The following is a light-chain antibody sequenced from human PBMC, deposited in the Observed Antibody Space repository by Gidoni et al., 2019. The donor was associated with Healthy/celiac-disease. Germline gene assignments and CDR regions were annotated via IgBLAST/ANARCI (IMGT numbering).Light chain of an antibody. CDR2: KAS. CDR3: QQYNSYPLT. V-gene: IGKV1-5*03. Sequence: DIQLTQSPSTLSASVGDRVTITSRASQSSSSWLAWYQQKPGKAPKLLIYKASSLESGVPSRFSGSGSGTEFTLTISSLQPDDFATYYCQQYNSYPLTFGGGTKVEIK. J-gene: IGKJ4*01. CDR1: QSSSSW.